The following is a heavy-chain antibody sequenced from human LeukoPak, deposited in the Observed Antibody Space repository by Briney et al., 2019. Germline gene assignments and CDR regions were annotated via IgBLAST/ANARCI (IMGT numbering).Heavy chain of an antibody. Sequence: PGGSLRLSCAASGFTFSSYAMHWVRQAPGKGLEWVAVISYDGSNKYYADSVKGRFTISRDNSKNTLYLQMNSLRAEDTAVYYCARNPTTTVVTLNWFDPWGQGTLVTVSS. J-gene: IGHJ5*02. D-gene: IGHD4-23*01. V-gene: IGHV3-30-3*01. CDR2: ISYDGSNK. CDR3: ARNPTTTVVTLNWFDP. CDR1: GFTFSSYA.